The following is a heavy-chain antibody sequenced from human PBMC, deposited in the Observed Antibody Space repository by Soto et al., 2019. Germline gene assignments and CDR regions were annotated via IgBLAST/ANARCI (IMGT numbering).Heavy chain of an antibody. J-gene: IGHJ4*02. CDR1: GGSISSYY. CDR2: IYYSGST. Sequence: SETLSLTCTVSGGSISSYYWSWIRQPPGKGLEWIGYIYYSGSTNYNPSLKSRVTISVDTSKNQFSLKLSSVTAADTAVYYCARLEFRGDSSGWLFDYWGQGTLVTVSS. V-gene: IGHV4-59*08. CDR3: ARLEFRGDSSGWLFDY. D-gene: IGHD6-19*01.